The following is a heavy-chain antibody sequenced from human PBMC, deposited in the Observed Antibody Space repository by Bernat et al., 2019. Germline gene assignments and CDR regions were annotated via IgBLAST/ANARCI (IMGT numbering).Heavy chain of an antibody. J-gene: IGHJ2*01. CDR3: ARRAYDSSGYHYVWYFDL. D-gene: IGHD3-22*01. CDR2: SYYSGST. CDR1: GGSISSDY. Sequence: QVQLQESGPGLVKPSETLSLTCTVSGGSISSDYWNWIRQPPGKGLEWIGYSYYSGSTYYNPSLQSRVTISVDTSKNQFSLSLSSVTAADTAVYYCARRAYDSSGYHYVWYFDLWGRGTLVTVSS. V-gene: IGHV4-59*08.